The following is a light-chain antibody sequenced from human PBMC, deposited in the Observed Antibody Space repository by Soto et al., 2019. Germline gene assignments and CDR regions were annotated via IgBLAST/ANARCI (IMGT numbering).Light chain of an antibody. J-gene: IGLJ3*02. CDR2: DVS. Sequence: QSALTQPASVSGSPGQSITISCTGTSSDVGGYNYVSWYQQHPGKAPKLMIYDVSNRPSGVSNRFSGSKSGNTASLTISGLPADDDADYYCSSYTSSSTRVFGGGTKVTVL. CDR3: SSYTSSSTRV. CDR1: SSDVGGYNY. V-gene: IGLV2-14*01.